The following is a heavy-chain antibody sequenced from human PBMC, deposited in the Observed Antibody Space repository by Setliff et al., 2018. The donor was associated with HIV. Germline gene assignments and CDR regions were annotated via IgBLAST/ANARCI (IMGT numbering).Heavy chain of an antibody. D-gene: IGHD6-6*01. CDR1: GFTFSNAW. V-gene: IGHV3-15*07. J-gene: IGHJ4*02. CDR3: TAVGSLAGRRPELN. Sequence: PGGSLRLSCAASGFTFSNAWMNWVRQAPGKGLEWVARLRSKIDGGTTECAAPVKGRFTISRDDSINTLYLQMNSLKTEDTAVYFCTAVGSLAGRRPELNWGRGTLVTVSS. CDR2: LRSKIDGGTT.